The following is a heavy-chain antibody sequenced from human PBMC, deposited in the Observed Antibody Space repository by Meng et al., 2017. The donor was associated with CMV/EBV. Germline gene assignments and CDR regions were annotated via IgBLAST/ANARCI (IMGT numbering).Heavy chain of an antibody. J-gene: IGHJ4*02. CDR2: IIPIFGTA. V-gene: IGHV1-69*05. CDR1: GGTFSSYA. D-gene: IGHD6-19*01. CDR3: VLDSSGWYSM. Sequence: SVTVSCKASGGTFSSYAISWVRQAPGQGLEWMGGIIPIFGTANYAQKFQGRVTITTDESTSTAYMELSSLRSEDTAVYYCVLDSSGWYSMWGQGTLVTVSS.